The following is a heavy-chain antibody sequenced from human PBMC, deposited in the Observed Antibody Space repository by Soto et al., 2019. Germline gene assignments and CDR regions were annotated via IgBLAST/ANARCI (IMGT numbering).Heavy chain of an antibody. Sequence: PSETLSLTSTVSGGSISSSSYYWGWIRQPPGKGLEWIGSIYYSGSTYYNPSLKSRVTISVDTSKNQFSLKLSSVTAADTAVYYCARLKGGRKIDILTGYLDPGSDYWGQGTLVTVS. J-gene: IGHJ4*02. D-gene: IGHD3-9*01. CDR1: GGSISSSSYY. V-gene: IGHV4-39*01. CDR2: IYYSGST. CDR3: ARLKGGRKIDILTGYLDPGSDY.